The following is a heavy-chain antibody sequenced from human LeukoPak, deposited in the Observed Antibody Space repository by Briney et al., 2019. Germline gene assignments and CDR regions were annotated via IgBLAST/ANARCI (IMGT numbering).Heavy chain of an antibody. J-gene: IGHJ6*02. CDR2: INHSGST. CDR3: AHTSPAHYYYYGMDV. Sequence: PSETLSLTCAVYGGSFSGYYWSWIRQPPGKGLEWIGEINHSGSTNYNPSLKSRVTISVDTSKNQFSLKLSSVTAADTAVYYCAHTSPAHYYYYGMDVWGQGTTVTVSS. V-gene: IGHV4-34*01. CDR1: GGSFSGYY. D-gene: IGHD2-2*01.